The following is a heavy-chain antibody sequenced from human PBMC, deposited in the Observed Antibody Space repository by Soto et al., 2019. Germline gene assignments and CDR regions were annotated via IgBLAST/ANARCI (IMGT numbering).Heavy chain of an antibody. V-gene: IGHV3-30-3*01. CDR2: ISYDGSNK. CDR3: ARPRGYYYSHDAFDI. Sequence: QVQLVESGGGVVQPGRSLRLSCAASGFTFSSYAMHWVRQAPGKGLEWVAVISYDGSNKYYADSVKGRFTISRDNSKNTLYLQMNSLSAEDTAVYYCARPRGYYYSHDAFDIWGQGTMVTVSS. J-gene: IGHJ3*02. D-gene: IGHD3-22*01. CDR1: GFTFSSYA.